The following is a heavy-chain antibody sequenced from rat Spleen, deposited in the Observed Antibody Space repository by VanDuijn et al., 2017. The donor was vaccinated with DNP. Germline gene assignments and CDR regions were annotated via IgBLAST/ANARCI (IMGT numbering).Heavy chain of an antibody. CDR1: GFTFSDYY. V-gene: IGHV5-7*01. D-gene: IGHD1-11*01. J-gene: IGHJ2*01. CDR2: IINDGKRT. Sequence: EVQLVNSGGGLVQPGRSLKLSCAASGFTFSDYYMAWVRQAPKKGLEWVATIINDGKRTYYRDSVRGRFANSRDNAKNTLYLQMTSLRSEEMATEYCARHVDYGGYYFDYWGQGVIVTVSS. CDR3: ARHVDYGGYYFDY.